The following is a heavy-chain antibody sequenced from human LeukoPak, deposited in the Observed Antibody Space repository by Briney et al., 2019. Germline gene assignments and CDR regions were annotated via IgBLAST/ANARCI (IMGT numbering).Heavy chain of an antibody. CDR1: GFAFSNFA. V-gene: IGHV3-23*01. D-gene: IGHD3-3*01. CDR2: MSGSGYYT. CDR3: AKMEGQRLYDYCMDV. J-gene: IGHJ6*03. Sequence: GGSLRLSCAASGFAFSNFAMSWVHQAPGKGLEWVSAMSGSGYYTYYVESVKGRFTIPRDNSKNTLYLHMNSLRADDTAVYYCAKMEGQRLYDYCMDVWGRGTTVTVSS.